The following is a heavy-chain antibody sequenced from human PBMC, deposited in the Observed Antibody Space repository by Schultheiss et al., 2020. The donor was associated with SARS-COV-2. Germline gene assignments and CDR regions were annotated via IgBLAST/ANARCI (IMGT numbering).Heavy chain of an antibody. D-gene: IGHD6-13*01. CDR3: AKKGIAAAWGGGYYYYYMDV. Sequence: GGSLRLSCAASGFTFSSYAMHWVRQAPGKGLEWVAVISYDGSNKYYADSVKGRFTISRDNSKNTLYLQMNSLRAEDTAVYYCAKKGIAAAWGGGYYYYYMDVWGKGTTVIVSS. CDR2: ISYDGSNK. J-gene: IGHJ6*03. CDR1: GFTFSSYA. V-gene: IGHV3-30*01.